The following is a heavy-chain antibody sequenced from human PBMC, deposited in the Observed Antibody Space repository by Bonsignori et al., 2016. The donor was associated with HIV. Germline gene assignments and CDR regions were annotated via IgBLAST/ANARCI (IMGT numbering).Heavy chain of an antibody. CDR3: ARFPDIVVVPAAPAAFDI. CDR1: GGSFSGYY. Sequence: QVQLQQWGAGLLKPSETLSLTCAVYGGSFSGYYWSWIRQPPGKGLEWIGEINHSGSTNYNPSRKSRVTISVDTSKNQFSLKLSSVTAADTAVYYCARFPDIVVVPAAPAAFDIWGQGTMVTVS. J-gene: IGHJ3*02. CDR2: INHSGST. D-gene: IGHD2-2*01. V-gene: IGHV4-34*01.